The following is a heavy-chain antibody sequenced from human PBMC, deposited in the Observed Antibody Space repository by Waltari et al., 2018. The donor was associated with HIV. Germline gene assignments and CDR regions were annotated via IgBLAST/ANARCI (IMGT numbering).Heavy chain of an antibody. D-gene: IGHD3-3*01. CDR2: ISWNSGTI. J-gene: IGHJ4*02. Sequence: GFTFDDYAMHWVRQAPGKGLEWVSGISWNSGTIGYADSVKGRFTISRDNAKNSLYLQMNSLRAEDTALYYCARGLRFLEWYNYFDYWGRGTLVSVSS. V-gene: IGHV3-9*01. CDR3: ARGLRFLEWYNYFDY. CDR1: GFTFDDYA.